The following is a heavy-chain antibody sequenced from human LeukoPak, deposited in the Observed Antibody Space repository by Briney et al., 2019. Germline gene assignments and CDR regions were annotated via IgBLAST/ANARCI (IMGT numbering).Heavy chain of an antibody. CDR1: GGSISSYY. D-gene: IGHD3-3*01. J-gene: IGHJ3*02. Sequence: SETLSLTCTVSGGSISSYYWSWIRQPAGKGLEWIGRIYTSGSTNYNPSLKSRVTISVDTSKNQFSLKLSSVTAADTAVYYCARAGYYDFWSGYRGAFDIWGQGTMVTVSS. CDR2: IYTSGST. CDR3: ARAGYYDFWSGYRGAFDI. V-gene: IGHV4-4*07.